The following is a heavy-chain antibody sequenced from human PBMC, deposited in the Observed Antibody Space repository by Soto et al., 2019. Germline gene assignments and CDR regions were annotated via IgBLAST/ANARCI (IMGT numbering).Heavy chain of an antibody. CDR1: GGTFSRHA. Sequence: QVQLVQSGAEVRKPGSSVKVSCKASGGTFSRHAISWVRQAPGQGLEWRGGISAYNGNTNSGQKLQGRVTMTTDTSMSSAYMELRSLTSGDTAVYYWARDSWAVAGTGDYWGQGTLVTVSS. J-gene: IGHJ4*02. CDR2: ISAYNGNT. CDR3: ARDSWAVAGTGDY. D-gene: IGHD6-19*01. V-gene: IGHV1-18*01.